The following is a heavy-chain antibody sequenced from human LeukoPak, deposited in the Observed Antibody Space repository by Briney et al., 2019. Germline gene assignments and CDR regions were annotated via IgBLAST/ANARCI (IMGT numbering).Heavy chain of an antibody. J-gene: IGHJ4*02. CDR1: GFTFSSYG. D-gene: IGHD7-27*01. CDR2: ISYDGSNK. Sequence: GRSLRLSCAASGFTFSSYGMHWVRQAPGKGLEWVAVISYDGSNKYYADSVKGRFTISRDNSKNTLYLQMNSLRAEDTAVYYCAKDIQLTGDLTTFDYWGQGTLVTVSS. CDR3: AKDIQLTGDLTTFDY. V-gene: IGHV3-30*18.